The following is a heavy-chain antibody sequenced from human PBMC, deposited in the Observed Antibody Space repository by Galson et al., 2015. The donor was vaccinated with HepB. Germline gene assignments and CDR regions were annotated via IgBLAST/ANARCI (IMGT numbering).Heavy chain of an antibody. Sequence: SLRLSCAASGFTFSSYSMNWVRQAPGKGLEWVSSISSSSSYIYYADSVKGRFTISRDNAKNSLYLQMNSLRAEDTAVYYCAREGLNPLTFDYWGQGTLVTVSS. V-gene: IGHV3-21*01. CDR3: AREGLNPLTFDY. CDR1: GFTFSSYS. J-gene: IGHJ4*02. CDR2: ISSSSSYI. D-gene: IGHD2/OR15-2a*01.